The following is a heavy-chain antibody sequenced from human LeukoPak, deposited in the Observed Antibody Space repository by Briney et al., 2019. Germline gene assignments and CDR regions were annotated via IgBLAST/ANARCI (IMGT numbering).Heavy chain of an antibody. Sequence: GGSLRLSCAASGFAFSSYAMSWVRQAPGKGLEWVSAISGSGGNTYYAGSVKGRFTISKDKSKNTLYLQMNSLRAEDTAVYYCAKSLDAQAVADPFDYWGQGTLVTVSS. CDR1: GFAFSSYA. CDR3: AKSLDAQAVADPFDY. D-gene: IGHD6-19*01. CDR2: ISGSGGNT. V-gene: IGHV3-23*01. J-gene: IGHJ4*02.